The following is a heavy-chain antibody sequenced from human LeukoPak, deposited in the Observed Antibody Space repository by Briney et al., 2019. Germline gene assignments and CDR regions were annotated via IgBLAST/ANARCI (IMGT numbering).Heavy chain of an antibody. CDR1: GFTFSSYA. D-gene: IGHD6-19*01. Sequence: PGGSLRLSCAASGFTFSSYAMSWVRQAPGKGLEWVSAISGSGGSTYYADSVKGRFTISRDNSKNTLYLQMNSLRAEDTAVYYCAKDLDPYSSGWYEYYFDYWGQGTLVTVSS. V-gene: IGHV3-23*01. CDR2: ISGSGGST. CDR3: AKDLDPYSSGWYEYYFDY. J-gene: IGHJ4*02.